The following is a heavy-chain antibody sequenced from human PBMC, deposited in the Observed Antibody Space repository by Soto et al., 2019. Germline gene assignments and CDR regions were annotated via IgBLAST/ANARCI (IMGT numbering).Heavy chain of an antibody. CDR3: ARHGLSNGSGSYPNDY. CDR1: GGSISSSSYY. J-gene: IGHJ4*02. CDR2: IYYSGST. D-gene: IGHD3-10*01. V-gene: IGHV4-39*01. Sequence: SETLSLTCTVSGGSISSSSYYWGWIRLPPGKGLEWIGSIYYSGSTYYNPSLKSRVTISVDTSKNQFSLKLSSVTAADTAVYYCARHGLSNGSGSYPNDYWGQGTLVTVSS.